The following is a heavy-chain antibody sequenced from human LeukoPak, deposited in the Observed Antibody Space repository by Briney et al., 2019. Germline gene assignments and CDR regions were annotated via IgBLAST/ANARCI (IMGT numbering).Heavy chain of an antibody. CDR1: GFTFSNYA. CDR2: ISGSGGST. CDR3: AKAGDFWSGYYYYYYGVDV. V-gene: IGHV3-23*01. Sequence: PGGSLRLSCAASGFTFSNYAMTWVRQAPGKGLEWVSAISGSGGSTYYADSVKGRFTTSRDNSKNTLYLQMNSLRAEDTAVYYCAKAGDFWSGYYYYYYGVDVWGQGTTVTVSS. J-gene: IGHJ6*02. D-gene: IGHD3-3*01.